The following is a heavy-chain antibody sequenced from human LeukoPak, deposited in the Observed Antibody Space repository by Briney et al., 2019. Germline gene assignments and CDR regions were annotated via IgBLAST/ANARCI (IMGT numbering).Heavy chain of an antibody. D-gene: IGHD1-1*01. CDR3: VRDVEL. CDR1: GFTFSNFW. CDR2: INRDGSEK. J-gene: IGHJ4*02. V-gene: IGHV3-7*01. Sequence: GGSLRLSCAASGFTFSNFWMGWARQGPEKGLQWVASINRDGSEKHPVDSVKGRFTISGDNAKNSVFLEMSSLRVEDTAVYYCVRDVELWGQGTLVTVSS.